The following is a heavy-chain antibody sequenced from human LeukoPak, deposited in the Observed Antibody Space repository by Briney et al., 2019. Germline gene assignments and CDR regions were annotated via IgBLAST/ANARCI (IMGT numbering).Heavy chain of an antibody. Sequence: GGSLRLSCAASGFTFDDYGMHWVRQAPGKGLEWVSGISWNSGSIGYADSVKGRFTISRDNAKNSLYLQMNSLRVEDTALYYCAKDATYSSGWTDYWGQGTLVTVSS. CDR2: ISWNSGSI. CDR1: GFTFDDYG. V-gene: IGHV3-9*01. D-gene: IGHD6-19*01. J-gene: IGHJ4*02. CDR3: AKDATYSSGWTDY.